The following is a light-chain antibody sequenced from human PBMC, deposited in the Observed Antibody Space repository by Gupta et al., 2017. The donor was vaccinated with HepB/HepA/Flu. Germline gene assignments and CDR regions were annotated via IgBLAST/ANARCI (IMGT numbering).Light chain of an antibody. CDR2: DDT. CDR1: SSVVGGYNY. V-gene: IGLV2-14*01. CDR3: SSCSTSGTLVL. Sequence: AMTQPASASGSPRQSITISCTGTSSVVGGYNYVSWYQQYPGKAPKLLICDDTNRPSGVAIRISGSKSRYTASLTISRLQAEDEADYYCSSCSTSGTLVLFGGGTKLTVL. J-gene: IGLJ2*01.